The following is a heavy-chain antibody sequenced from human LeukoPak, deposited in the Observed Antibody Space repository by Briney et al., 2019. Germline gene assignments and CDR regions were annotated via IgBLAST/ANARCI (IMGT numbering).Heavy chain of an antibody. CDR1: GFTFSSYA. Sequence: GGSLRLSCAASGFTFSSYAMSWVRQAPGKGLEWVSAISGSGGSTYYADSVRGRFTISRDNYKNTLYLQMNSLRAEDTAVYYCAKDPVITFGGVIGPYFDYWGQGTLVTVSS. V-gene: IGHV3-23*01. D-gene: IGHD3-16*02. J-gene: IGHJ4*02. CDR3: AKDPVITFGGVIGPYFDY. CDR2: ISGSGGST.